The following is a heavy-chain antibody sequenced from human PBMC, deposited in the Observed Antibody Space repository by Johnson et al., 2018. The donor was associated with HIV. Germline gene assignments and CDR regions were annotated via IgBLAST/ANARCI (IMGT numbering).Heavy chain of an antibody. CDR1: GFTFSSYG. CDR2: IRFDGRNK. Sequence: QVQLVESGGGVVQPGGSLRLSCAASGFTFSSYGMHWVRQAPGKGLEWVAFIRFDGRNKYYTDSVKGRFTISRDNSKNTLYLQRNSLRAEETAVYYCVTSQLALPPGVFDIWGQGTMVTVSS. CDR3: VTSQLALPPGVFDI. V-gene: IGHV3-30*02. D-gene: IGHD6-6*01. J-gene: IGHJ3*02.